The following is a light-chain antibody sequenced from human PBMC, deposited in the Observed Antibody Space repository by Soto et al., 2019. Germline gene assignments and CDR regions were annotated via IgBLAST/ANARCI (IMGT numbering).Light chain of an antibody. CDR3: SSYTIYSTLLL. Sequence: QSVLTQPPSVSGAPGQRVTLSCTGISSNIGAGYDVYWYRQLPGTAPKLLIYGYNNRPSGVPDRFSGSKSGTSASLAITGLQAEDEADYYCSSYTIYSTLLLFGGGTKLTVL. CDR2: GYN. J-gene: IGLJ2*01. CDR1: SSNIGAGYD. V-gene: IGLV1-40*01.